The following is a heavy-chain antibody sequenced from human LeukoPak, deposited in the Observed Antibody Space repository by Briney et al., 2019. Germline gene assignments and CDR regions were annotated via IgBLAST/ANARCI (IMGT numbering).Heavy chain of an antibody. J-gene: IGHJ2*01. CDR2: ISDSSGTI. D-gene: IGHD6-19*01. V-gene: IGHV3-48*01. CDR1: GFTFNTYS. CDR3: ARVAVAPIRDWYFDL. Sequence: QSGGSLRLSCAASGFTFNTYSMNWVRQAPGKGLEWVSYISDSSGTIYYADSVKGRFTISRDNSKNTVYLQMNSLRGDDTAVYYCARVAVAPIRDWYFDLWGRGTLVSVS.